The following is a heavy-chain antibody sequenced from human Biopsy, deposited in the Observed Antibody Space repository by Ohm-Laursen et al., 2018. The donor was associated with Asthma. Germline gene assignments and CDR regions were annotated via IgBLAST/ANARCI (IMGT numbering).Heavy chain of an antibody. CDR2: ISVYNGNT. CDR1: GYTFNSAG. J-gene: IGHJ6*02. D-gene: IGHD3-10*01. CDR3: ARAVDYSHYYGIDV. V-gene: IGHV1-18*01. Sequence: ASVKVSCNTSGYTFNSAGITWVRQAPGQGLEWMGWISVYNGNTKVAQKLQDRVTMITDTSTSTAYMELRSLRSDDTAVYFCARAVDYSHYYGIDVWGQGTTVIVS.